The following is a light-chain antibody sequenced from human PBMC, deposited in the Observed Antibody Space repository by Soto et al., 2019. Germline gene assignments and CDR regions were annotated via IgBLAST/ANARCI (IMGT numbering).Light chain of an antibody. CDR1: QTISTS. V-gene: IGKV1-5*03. Sequence: DIQMTQSPSTLSAFVGDRVTITCRASQTISTSLVWYQQKPGKAPQLLIYLASTLQSGVPARFSGSGSATDFTLSISSLHPDDFATYYCQQYGTSSRTFGQVNKVVIK. CDR3: QQYGTSSRT. CDR2: LAS. J-gene: IGKJ1*01.